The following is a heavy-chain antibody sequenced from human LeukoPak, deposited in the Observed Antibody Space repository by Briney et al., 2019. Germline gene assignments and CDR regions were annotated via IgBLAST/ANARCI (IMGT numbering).Heavy chain of an antibody. CDR1: GFTFSDYY. V-gene: IGHV3-11*04. J-gene: IGHJ4*02. Sequence: GESLKISCAASGFTFSDYYMSWIRQAPGKGLEWVSYISSSGSTIYYADSVKGRFTISRDNAKNSLYLQMNSLRAEDTAVYYCATANRDDFDYWGQGTLVTVSS. D-gene: IGHD5-24*01. CDR3: ATANRDDFDY. CDR2: ISSSGSTI.